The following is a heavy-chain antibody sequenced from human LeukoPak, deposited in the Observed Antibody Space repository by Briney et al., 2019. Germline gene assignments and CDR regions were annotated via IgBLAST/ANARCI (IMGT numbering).Heavy chain of an antibody. CDR3: ARVRGYSYGPWYGMDV. CDR1: GGSFSGYY. V-gene: IGHV4-34*01. D-gene: IGHD5-18*01. CDR2: INHSGST. J-gene: IGHJ6*02. Sequence: PSETLSLTCAVYGGSFSGYYWSWIRQPPGKGLEWIGEINHSGSTNYNPSLKSRVTISVDTSKNQFSLKLSSVTAADTAVYYCARVRGYSYGPWYGMDVWGQGTTVTVSS.